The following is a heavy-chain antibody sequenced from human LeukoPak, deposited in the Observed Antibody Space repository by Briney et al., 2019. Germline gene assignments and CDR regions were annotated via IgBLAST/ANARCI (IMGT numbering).Heavy chain of an antibody. V-gene: IGHV1-69*13. CDR2: IIPIFGTA. J-gene: IGHJ6*02. D-gene: IGHD6-19*01. Sequence: GASVKVSCKASGGTFSSYAISWVRQAPGQGLEWMGGIIPIFGTANYAQKFQGRVTITAGESTSTAYMELSSLRSEDTAVYYCARGLSSGWYYYGMDVWGQGTTVTVSS. CDR1: GGTFSSYA. CDR3: ARGLSSGWYYYGMDV.